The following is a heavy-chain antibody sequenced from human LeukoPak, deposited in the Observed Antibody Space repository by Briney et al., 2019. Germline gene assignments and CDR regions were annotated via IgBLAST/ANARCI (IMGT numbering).Heavy chain of an antibody. J-gene: IGHJ5*02. CDR3: ASLTVKKGWFDP. V-gene: IGHV3-11*04. CDR1: GLTFSDYD. CDR2: ISGSGNII. Sequence: GGSLRLSCAASGLTFSDYDMTWIRQAPGKGLEWVSYISGSGNIIYYADSVKGRFTISRDNAENSLYLQMNSLRAEDTAVYYCASLTVKKGWFDPWGQGTLVTVSS. D-gene: IGHD4-11*01.